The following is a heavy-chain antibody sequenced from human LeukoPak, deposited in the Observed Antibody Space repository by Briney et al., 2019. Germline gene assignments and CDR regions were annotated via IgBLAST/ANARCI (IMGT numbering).Heavy chain of an antibody. D-gene: IGHD2-2*02. CDR3: ARDWSGGCSSTSSYITHNWFDP. CDR2: IYTSRST. Sequence: SQTLSLTCTVSGGSISSGRYYWSWIQQPAGKGLEWIGRIYTSRSTNYNPSLKSRVTISVDTSKNQFSLKLSSVTAADTAVYYCARDWSGGCSSTSSYITHNWFDPWGQGTLVTVSS. V-gene: IGHV4-61*02. CDR1: GGSISSGRYY. J-gene: IGHJ5*02.